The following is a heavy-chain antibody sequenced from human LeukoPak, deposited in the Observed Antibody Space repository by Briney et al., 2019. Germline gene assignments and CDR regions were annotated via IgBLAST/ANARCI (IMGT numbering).Heavy chain of an antibody. V-gene: IGHV3-21*01. CDR3: ARDVYFYDSSGFDP. J-gene: IGHJ5*02. CDR1: GFTFSNYY. CDR2: ISGSSSYI. D-gene: IGHD3-22*01. Sequence: PGGSLRLSCAASGFTFSNYYMNWVRPAPGKGLEWVSSISGSSSYIYYADSVKGRFTISRDNANNSLYLQMNSLRAEDTAVYYCARDVYFYDSSGFDPWGQGTLVTVSS.